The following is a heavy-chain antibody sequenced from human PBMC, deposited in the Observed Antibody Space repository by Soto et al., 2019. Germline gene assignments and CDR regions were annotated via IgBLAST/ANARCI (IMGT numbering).Heavy chain of an antibody. D-gene: IGHD3-22*01. J-gene: IGHJ5*02. Sequence: GASVKVSCKASGGTFSSYAISWVRQAPGQGLEWMGGIIPIFGTANYAQKFQGRVKITADESTSTAYMELSSLRSEDTAVYYCAREWDSSGYPDPPRWFDPWGQGTLVTVSS. CDR2: IIPIFGTA. CDR1: GGTFSSYA. V-gene: IGHV1-69*13. CDR3: AREWDSSGYPDPPRWFDP.